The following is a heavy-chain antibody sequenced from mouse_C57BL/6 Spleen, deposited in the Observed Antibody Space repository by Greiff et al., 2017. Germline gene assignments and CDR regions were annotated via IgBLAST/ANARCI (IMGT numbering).Heavy chain of an antibody. V-gene: IGHV1-80*01. Sequence: QVQLQQSGAELVKPGASVKISCKASGYAFSSYWMNWVKQRPGKGLEWIGQIYPGDGDTNYNGKFKGKATLTADKSSSTAYMQLSSLTSEDSAVYFCARGRDGYYYFDYWGQGTTRTVSS. J-gene: IGHJ2*01. CDR3: ARGRDGYYYFDY. CDR2: IYPGDGDT. D-gene: IGHD2-3*01. CDR1: GYAFSSYW.